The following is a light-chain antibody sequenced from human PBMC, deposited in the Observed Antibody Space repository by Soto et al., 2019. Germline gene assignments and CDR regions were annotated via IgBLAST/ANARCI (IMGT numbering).Light chain of an antibody. CDR1: SRDVGGYNS. V-gene: IGLV2-8*01. Sequence: QSALTQPPSASGSPGQSVTISCTGTSRDVGGYNSVSWYQQHPGKAPKLIIYEVTNRPSGVPVRFSGSKSGNTASLTISGLQSEDEADYYCNSYAGSNNFVFGGGTKLTVL. CDR3: NSYAGSNNFV. J-gene: IGLJ2*01. CDR2: EVT.